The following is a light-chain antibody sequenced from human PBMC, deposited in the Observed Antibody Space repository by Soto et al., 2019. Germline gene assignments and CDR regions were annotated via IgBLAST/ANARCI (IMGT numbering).Light chain of an antibody. Sequence: DIQMTQSPSSLSASVGDRVTITRRASQYISSYLNWYQQKPGKAPKLLIYAASSLQSGVPSRFSGSGSGTDFTLTISSLQPEDFATYSCQQSYSSSWTFGQGTKVDNK. V-gene: IGKV1-39*01. J-gene: IGKJ1*01. CDR2: AAS. CDR1: QYISSY. CDR3: QQSYSSSWT.